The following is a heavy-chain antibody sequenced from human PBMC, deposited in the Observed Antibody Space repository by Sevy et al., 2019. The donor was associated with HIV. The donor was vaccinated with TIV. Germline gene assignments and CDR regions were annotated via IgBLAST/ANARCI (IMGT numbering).Heavy chain of an antibody. CDR1: GFTFSSYA. CDR3: AKDRGIVVVPAAMPGGFDP. Sequence: GGSLRLSCAASGFTFSSYAMSWVRQAPGKGLEWVSAISGSGGSTYYADSVKGRFTISRDNSKNTLYLQMNSRGAEDTAVYYCAKDRGIVVVPAAMPGGFDPWGQGTLVTVSS. CDR2: ISGSGGST. V-gene: IGHV3-23*01. D-gene: IGHD2-2*01. J-gene: IGHJ5*02.